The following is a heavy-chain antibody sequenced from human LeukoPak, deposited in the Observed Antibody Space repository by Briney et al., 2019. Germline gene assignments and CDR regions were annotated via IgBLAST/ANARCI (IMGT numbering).Heavy chain of an antibody. J-gene: IGHJ4*02. D-gene: IGHD6-25*01. Sequence: PSETLCLTCTASGYSISSGYFWGWIRPPPGKGLEWIGSIYHSGSTYYNPSLKSRVTISVDKSKNTFSLKLSSVAAADTAVYYCARAFTIAATFFDYWGQGTLVTVSS. V-gene: IGHV4-38-2*02. CDR1: GYSISSGYF. CDR3: ARAFTIAATFFDY. CDR2: IYHSGST.